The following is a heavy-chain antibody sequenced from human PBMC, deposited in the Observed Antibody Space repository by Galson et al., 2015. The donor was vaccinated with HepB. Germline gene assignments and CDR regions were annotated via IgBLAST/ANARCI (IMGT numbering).Heavy chain of an antibody. CDR1: GYTFTGYY. V-gene: IGHV1-2*04. D-gene: IGHD2-15*01. CDR2: INPNSGGT. CDR3: SRDTKYCSGGSCYYDYYYYGMDV. J-gene: IGHJ6*02. Sequence: SVKVSCKASGYTFTGYYMHWVRQAPGQGLEWMGWINPNSGGTNYAQKFQGWVTMTRDTSISTAYMELSRLRSDDTAVYYCSRDTKYCSGGSCYYDYYYYGMDVWGQGTTVTVSS.